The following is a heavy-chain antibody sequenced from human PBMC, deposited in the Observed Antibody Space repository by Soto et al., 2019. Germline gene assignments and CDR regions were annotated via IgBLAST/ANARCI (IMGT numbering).Heavy chain of an antibody. CDR2: INPGNGNT. V-gene: IGHV1-3*01. CDR3: ARGARSVTTSYIDL. CDR1: GYTFTSYA. Sequence: QVQVVQSGAEVKKPGASVKVSCKASGYTFTSYAMHWVRQAPGQRLEWMGWINPGNGNTKNSQKFQGRVTITRYTSANTPYMEPSNLRSEDPTVNYCARGARSVTTSYIDLWGRGTMVTASS. J-gene: IGHJ2*01. D-gene: IGHD2-15*01.